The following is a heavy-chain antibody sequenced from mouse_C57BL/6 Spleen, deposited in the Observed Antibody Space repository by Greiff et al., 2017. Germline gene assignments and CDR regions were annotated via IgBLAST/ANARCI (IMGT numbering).Heavy chain of an antibody. Sequence: EVMLVESEGGLVQPGSSMKLSCTASGFTFSDYYMAWVRQVPEKGLEWVANINYDGSSTYYLDSLKSRFIISRDNATNILYLQMSSLKSEDTATYYCARGSNFYYAMDYWGQGTSVTVSS. J-gene: IGHJ4*01. CDR3: ARGSNFYYAMDY. V-gene: IGHV5-16*01. CDR1: GFTFSDYY. CDR2: INYDGSST. D-gene: IGHD2-5*01.